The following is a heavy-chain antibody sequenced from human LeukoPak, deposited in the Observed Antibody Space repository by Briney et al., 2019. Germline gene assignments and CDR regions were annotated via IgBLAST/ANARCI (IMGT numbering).Heavy chain of an antibody. Sequence: GASVKVSCKASGYTFTSYYMHWVRQAPGQGLEWMGIINPSGGSTSYAQKFQGRVTMTRDTSTSTVYMELSSLRSEDTAVYYCARDGRDIVVVPAASAFDIWGQGTMVTVSS. V-gene: IGHV1-46*01. J-gene: IGHJ3*02. CDR1: GYTFTSYY. D-gene: IGHD2-2*01. CDR2: INPSGGST. CDR3: ARDGRDIVVVPAASAFDI.